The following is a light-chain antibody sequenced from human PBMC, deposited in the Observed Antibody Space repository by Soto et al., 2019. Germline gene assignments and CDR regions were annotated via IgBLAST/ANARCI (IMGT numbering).Light chain of an antibody. V-gene: IGKV3-20*01. J-gene: IGKJ1*01. CDR2: GAS. CDR1: QSVSSRY. Sequence: EIVWTQSPGTLSLSAGERATLSFRASQSVSSRYLAWYQQKPGQAPRLLIYGASSRAIGIPDRFSGSGSGTDFTLTISRLEPDAFATYYCQQYDGYPWTFGQGTKVDIK. CDR3: QQYDGYPWT.